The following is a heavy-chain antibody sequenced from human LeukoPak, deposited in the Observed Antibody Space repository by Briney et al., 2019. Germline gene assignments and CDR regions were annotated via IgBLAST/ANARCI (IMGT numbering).Heavy chain of an antibody. CDR2: ISSSGSTI. V-gene: IGHV3-48*04. D-gene: IGHD2-2*01. CDR1: GFTFSSYS. CDR3: AREGFYCSSTSCYFDY. J-gene: IGHJ4*02. Sequence: GGSLRLSCAASGFTFSSYSMNWVRQAPGKGLEWVSYISSSGSTIYYADSVKGRFTISRDNAKNSLYLQMNSLRAEDTAVYYCAREGFYCSSTSCYFDYWGQGTLVTVSS.